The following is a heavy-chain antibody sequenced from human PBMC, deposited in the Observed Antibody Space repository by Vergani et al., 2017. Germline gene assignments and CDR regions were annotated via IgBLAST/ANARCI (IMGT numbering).Heavy chain of an antibody. CDR1: GGTFSSYA. D-gene: IGHD5-18*01. V-gene: IGHV1-69*01. CDR2: IIPIFGTA. J-gene: IGHJ4*02. Sequence: QVQLVQSGAEVKKPGSSVKVSCKASGGTFSSYAISWVRQAPGQGLEWMGGIIPIFGTANYAQKFQGRVTMTADESTGTAYMERSSLRSEDTAVYYCAGDGHGYSYGGGDYWGQGTLVTVSS. CDR3: AGDGHGYSYGGGDY.